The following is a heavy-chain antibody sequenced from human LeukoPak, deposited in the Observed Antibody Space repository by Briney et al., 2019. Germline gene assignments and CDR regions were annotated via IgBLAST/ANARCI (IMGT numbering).Heavy chain of an antibody. CDR1: GYTFTSYG. J-gene: IGHJ4*02. D-gene: IGHD6-13*01. V-gene: IGHV1-18*01. CDR3: ARGDSSSWRYYFDY. CDR2: ISAYNGNT. Sequence: ASVKVSCKASGYTFTSYGISWVRQAPGQGLEWMGWISAYNGNTNHAQKFQGRVTMTTDTSTSTAYMELRSLRSDDTALYYCARGDSSSWRYYFDYWGQGTLVTVSS.